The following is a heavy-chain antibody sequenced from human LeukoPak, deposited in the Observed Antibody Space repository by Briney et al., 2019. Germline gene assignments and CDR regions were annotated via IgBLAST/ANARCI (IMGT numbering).Heavy chain of an antibody. Sequence: PGGSLRLSCDDSGFTFSRYWMHWVRQAPGKGLVWVSRIKSDGKTNYADSVKGRFTISRDNAKNTVSLQMDSLRAEDTGVYYCARAPSEVSGYHPEYFLHWGQDPLVTVSS. CDR3: ARAPSEVSGYHPEYFLH. CDR2: IKSDGKT. J-gene: IGHJ1*01. V-gene: IGHV3-74*01. D-gene: IGHD3-22*01. CDR1: GFTFSRYW.